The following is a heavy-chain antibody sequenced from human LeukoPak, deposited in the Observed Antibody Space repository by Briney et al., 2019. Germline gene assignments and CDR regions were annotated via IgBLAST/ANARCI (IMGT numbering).Heavy chain of an antibody. Sequence: GGSLRLSCAASGFTFSNAWMSWVRQAPGKGLEWVGRIKSKTDGGTTDYAAPVKGRFTISRDDSKNTLYLQMNSLKTEDTAVYYCTTTYYDSWSGYYSRAAFDYWGQGTLVTVSS. CDR3: TTTYYDSWSGYYSRAAFDY. CDR2: IKSKTDGGTT. D-gene: IGHD3-3*01. J-gene: IGHJ4*02. V-gene: IGHV3-15*01. CDR1: GFTFSNAW.